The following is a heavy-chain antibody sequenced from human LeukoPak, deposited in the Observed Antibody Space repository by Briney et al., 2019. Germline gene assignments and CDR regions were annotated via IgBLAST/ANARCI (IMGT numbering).Heavy chain of an antibody. CDR2: ISWNSGSI. Sequence: GGSLRLSCAASGFTFDDYATHWVRQAPGKGLEWVSGISWNSGSIGYADSVKGRFTISRDNAKNSLYLQMNSLRAEDTALYYCAKDPDIWGQGTMVTVSS. CDR3: AKDPDI. CDR1: GFTFDDYA. J-gene: IGHJ3*02. V-gene: IGHV3-9*01.